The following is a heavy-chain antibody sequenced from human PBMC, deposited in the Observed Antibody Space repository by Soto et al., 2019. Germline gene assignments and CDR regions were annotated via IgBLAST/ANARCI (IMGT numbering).Heavy chain of an antibody. Sequence: GGSLRLSCAASGFTFSSYGMHWVRQAPGKGLEWVAVISYDGSNKYYADSAKGRFTISRDNSKNTLYLQMNSLRAEDTAVYYCAKGQYYYDSSGYYSTVWGQGTLVTVSS. CDR3: AKGQYYYDSSGYYSTV. V-gene: IGHV3-30*18. CDR1: GFTFSSYG. J-gene: IGHJ4*02. D-gene: IGHD3-22*01. CDR2: ISYDGSNK.